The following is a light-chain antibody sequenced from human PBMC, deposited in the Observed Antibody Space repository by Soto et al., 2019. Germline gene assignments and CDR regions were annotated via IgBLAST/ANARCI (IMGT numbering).Light chain of an antibody. Sequence: QSALTQPASVSGSPAQSITISCTGSSSDVGGSGLVSWYQFHPGKAPKLLIYEDSKRPSGVSNRFSGSKSGNTASLTISGLQTEDEADYYCCSYAGSSTYVFGTGTKVTVL. J-gene: IGLJ1*01. CDR1: SSDVGGSGL. CDR2: EDS. V-gene: IGLV2-23*01. CDR3: CSYAGSSTYV.